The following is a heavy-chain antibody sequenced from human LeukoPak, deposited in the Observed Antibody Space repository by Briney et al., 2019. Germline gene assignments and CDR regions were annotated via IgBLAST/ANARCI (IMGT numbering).Heavy chain of an antibody. CDR1: GFTVITND. CDR3: ARGVEPLAANTLAY. J-gene: IGHJ4*02. Sequence: PGGSLRLSCAASGFTVITNDMTWVRQAPGKGLEWVSVPCDGNTKYADSVQGRFTISRDNSKNTPYLEMSSLSPDDTAVYYCARGVEPLAANTLAYWGQGTLVTVSS. CDR2: PCDGNT. V-gene: IGHV3-53*01. D-gene: IGHD1-14*01.